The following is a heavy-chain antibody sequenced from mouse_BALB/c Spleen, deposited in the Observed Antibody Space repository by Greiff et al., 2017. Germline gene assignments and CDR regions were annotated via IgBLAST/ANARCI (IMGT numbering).Heavy chain of an antibody. D-gene: IGHD2-14*01. J-gene: IGHJ4*01. CDR2: ISDGGSYT. CDR1: GFTFSDYY. CDR3: ARGPRYDNAMDY. Sequence: EVKVVESGGGLVKPGGSLKLSCAASGFTFSDYYMYWVRQTPEKRLEWVATISDGGSYTYYPDSVKGRFTISRDNAKNNLYLQMSSLKSEDTAMYYCARGPRYDNAMDYWGQGTSVTVSS. V-gene: IGHV5-4*02.